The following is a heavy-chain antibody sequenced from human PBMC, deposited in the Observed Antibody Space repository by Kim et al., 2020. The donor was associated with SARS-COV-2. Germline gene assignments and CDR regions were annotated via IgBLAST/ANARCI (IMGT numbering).Heavy chain of an antibody. CDR1: GYIFSHYW. CDR2: ISSDASFT. Sequence: GGSLRLSCEGSGYIFSHYWMHWVRQAPGKGLEWVSRISSDASFTGYAESVKGRFAISRDNAKNTLYLNMNGLRAEDTAVYYCALFGFHLLLSLWGPGTLVTVSS. V-gene: IGHV3-74*01. D-gene: IGHD2-21*01. J-gene: IGHJ4*02. CDR3: ALFGFHLLLSL.